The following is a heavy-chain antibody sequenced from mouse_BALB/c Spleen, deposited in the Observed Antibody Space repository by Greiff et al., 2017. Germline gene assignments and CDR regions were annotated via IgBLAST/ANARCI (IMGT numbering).Heavy chain of an antibody. D-gene: IGHD2-1*01. CDR2: INPSTGYT. Sequence: VQLQQSGAELAKPGASVKMSCKASGYTFTSYWMHWVKQRPGQGLEWIGYINPSTGYTEYNQKFKDKATLTADKSSSTAYMQLSSLTSEDSAVYYFARSTRTPLDYWGQGTTLTVSS. CDR3: ARSTRTPLDY. V-gene: IGHV1-7*01. CDR1: GYTFTSYW. J-gene: IGHJ2*01.